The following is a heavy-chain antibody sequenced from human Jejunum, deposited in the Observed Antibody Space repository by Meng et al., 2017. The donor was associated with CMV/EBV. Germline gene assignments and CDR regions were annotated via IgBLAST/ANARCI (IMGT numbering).Heavy chain of an antibody. D-gene: IGHD1-26*01. CDR2: LNPNTGGT. CDR1: AYAFNDYY. Sequence: SAYAFNDYYMHWVRQAPGQEREWMGWLNPNTGGTNYAQKFQGRVTMTRDTSTNTAYMELTRLRSDDTALYYCAKDGGSYLDYYFDYWGQGTLVTVSS. CDR3: AKDGGSYLDYYFDY. V-gene: IGHV1-2*02. J-gene: IGHJ4*02.